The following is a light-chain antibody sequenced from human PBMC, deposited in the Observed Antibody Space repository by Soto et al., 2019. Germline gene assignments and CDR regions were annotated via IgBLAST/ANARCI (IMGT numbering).Light chain of an antibody. CDR1: QSVSSH. Sequence: EVLLTQFPATLSLSPGESATLSCRASQSVSSHLAWYQQKPSRPPRLLIFGASDRATGIPARFSGSGSGTDFTLTISSLEADDFAVYYCQQRYTWPPSFGGGTKVDIK. V-gene: IGKV3-11*01. CDR3: QQRYTWPPS. CDR2: GAS. J-gene: IGKJ4*01.